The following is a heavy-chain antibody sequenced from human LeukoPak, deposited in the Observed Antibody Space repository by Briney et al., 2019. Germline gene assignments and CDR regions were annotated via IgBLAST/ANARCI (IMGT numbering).Heavy chain of an antibody. D-gene: IGHD2-2*02. CDR1: GFNFNNYW. Sequence: RGESLKISCEASGFNFNNYWVGWVRQMPGKGLEWMGIIYPGDYDTRYSPSFQGHVTISFGKSISTAYLQWLSLRTSDTAMYFCAGHSFDTVDAFDVWGQGTIVTVSA. J-gene: IGHJ3*01. V-gene: IGHV5-51*01. CDR3: AGHSFDTVDAFDV. CDR2: IYPGDYDT.